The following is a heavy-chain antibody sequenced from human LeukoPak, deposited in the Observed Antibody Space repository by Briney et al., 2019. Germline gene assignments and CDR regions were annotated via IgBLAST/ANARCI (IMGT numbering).Heavy chain of an antibody. D-gene: IGHD2-2*01. Sequence: SVKVSCKASGGTFSIYAISWVRQAPGQGLEWMGGIIPIFGTANYAQKFQGRVTITTDESTSTAYMELSSLRSEDTAVYYCATSQVPAAPRAGHTAFDIWGQGTMVTVSS. CDR3: ATSQVPAAPRAGHTAFDI. CDR2: IIPIFGTA. J-gene: IGHJ3*02. V-gene: IGHV1-69*05. CDR1: GGTFSIYA.